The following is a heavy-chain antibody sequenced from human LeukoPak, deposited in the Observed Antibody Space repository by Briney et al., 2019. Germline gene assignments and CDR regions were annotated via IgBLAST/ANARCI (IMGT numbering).Heavy chain of an antibody. Sequence: PGRSLRLSCAASGFTFSSYGMHWVRQAPGKGLEWVAVISYDGSNKYYADSVKGRFTISRDNSKNTLYLQMNGLRAEDTAVYYCAKDQVLDYWGQGTLVTVSS. CDR2: ISYDGSNK. CDR3: AKDQVLDY. D-gene: IGHD3-10*01. CDR1: GFTFSSYG. V-gene: IGHV3-30*18. J-gene: IGHJ4*02.